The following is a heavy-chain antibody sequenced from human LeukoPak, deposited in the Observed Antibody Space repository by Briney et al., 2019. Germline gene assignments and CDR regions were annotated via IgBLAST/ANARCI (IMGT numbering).Heavy chain of an antibody. CDR1: GFTLSNYW. CDR3: ARGKIRYSYGRFDY. D-gene: IGHD5-18*01. Sequence: GGSLRLSCVASGFTLSNYWMHWDRQAPGKGLVWVSRINNDGSGTAYADSVRGRFTISRDNSKNTLYLQMNSLRPEDTAVYYCARGKIRYSYGRFDYWGQGILVTVSS. V-gene: IGHV3-74*03. CDR2: INNDGSGT. J-gene: IGHJ4*02.